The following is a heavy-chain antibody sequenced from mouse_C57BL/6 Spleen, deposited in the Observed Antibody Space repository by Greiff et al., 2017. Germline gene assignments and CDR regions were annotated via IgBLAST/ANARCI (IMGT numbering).Heavy chain of an antibody. D-gene: IGHD2-13*01. CDR1: GYTFTDYY. V-gene: IGHV1-19*01. CDR2: INPYNGGT. CDR3: ARGDGDWFAY. Sequence: VQLKESGPVLVKPGASVKMSCKASGYTFTDYYMNWVKQSHGKSLEWIGVINPYNGGTSYNQKFKGKATLTVDKSSSTAYMELNSLTSEDSAVYYCARGDGDWFAYWGQGTLVTVSA. J-gene: IGHJ3*01.